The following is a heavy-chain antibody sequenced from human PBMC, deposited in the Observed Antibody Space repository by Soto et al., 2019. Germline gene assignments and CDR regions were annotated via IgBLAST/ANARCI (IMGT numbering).Heavy chain of an antibody. Sequence: PGGSLRLSCAASGFTVSSNYMSWVRQAPGKGLEWVSAISGSGGSTYYADSVKGRFTISRDNSKNTLYLQMNSLRAEDTAVYYCAKSRGTRGYYYYGMDVWGQGTTVTVSS. J-gene: IGHJ6*02. CDR3: AKSRGTRGYYYYGMDV. D-gene: IGHD1-1*01. V-gene: IGHV3-23*01. CDR1: GFTVSSNY. CDR2: ISGSGGST.